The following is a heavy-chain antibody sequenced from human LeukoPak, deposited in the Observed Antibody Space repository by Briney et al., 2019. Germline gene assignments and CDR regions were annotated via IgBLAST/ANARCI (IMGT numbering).Heavy chain of an antibody. D-gene: IGHD2-2*01. Sequence: GGSLRLSCAASGFTFSSYAMSWVRQAPGKGLEWVSAIDTSGGHTYYADSVKGRFTISRDNSENTLYLQMNSLRAEDTAVYYCAKSPPVYCSSTSCYETVTTLRYFQHWGQGTLVTVSS. V-gene: IGHV3-23*01. CDR1: GFTFSSYA. CDR3: AKSPPVYCSSTSCYETVTTLRYFQH. J-gene: IGHJ1*01. CDR2: IDTSGGHT.